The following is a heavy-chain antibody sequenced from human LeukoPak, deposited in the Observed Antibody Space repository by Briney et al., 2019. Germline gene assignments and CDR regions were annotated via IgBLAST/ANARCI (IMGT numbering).Heavy chain of an antibody. CDR2: INYSGTT. V-gene: IGHV4-39*01. D-gene: IGHD5-18*01. CDR3: ARNVDTAMKNDY. Sequence: SETLSLTCTVSGGTISSSSSYWRWIRQPPGKGLEYIGSINYSGTTYYNPSLKSRVTISVDTSTNQFSLKLSSVTAADTAVYYCARNVDTAMKNDYWGQGTLVTVSS. CDR1: GGTISSSSSY. J-gene: IGHJ4*02.